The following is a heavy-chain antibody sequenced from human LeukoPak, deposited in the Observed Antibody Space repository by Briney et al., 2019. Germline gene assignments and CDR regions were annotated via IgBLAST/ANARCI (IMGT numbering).Heavy chain of an antibody. CDR1: GYTFTGYY. V-gene: IGHV1-2*06. D-gene: IGHD1-1*01. CDR2: INPNSGGT. J-gene: IGHJ4*02. Sequence: GASVKVSCKASGYTFTGYYMHWVRQAPGQGLEWMGRINPNSGGTNYAQKFQGRVTMTRDTSISTAYMELSSLRSEDTAVYYCGGGDWNDGPFDYWGQGTLVTVSS. CDR3: GGGDWNDGPFDY.